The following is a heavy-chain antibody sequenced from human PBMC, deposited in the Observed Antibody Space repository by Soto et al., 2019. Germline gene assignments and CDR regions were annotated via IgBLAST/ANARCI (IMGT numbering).Heavy chain of an antibody. CDR2: ISGGGDTT. CDR1: GFTFNNYA. D-gene: IGHD3-10*01. V-gene: IGHV3-23*01. CDR3: AKGRGGSGSLTPRVDF. Sequence: EVQLLESGGGLVQPGGSLRLSCAASGFTFNNYAMTWVRQAPGKGLEWVSAISGGGDTTSYAASVKGRFTVSRDGSKNTLYLQMSSRRAEDTALYYCAKGRGGSGSLTPRVDFWGQGTLVTVSS. J-gene: IGHJ4*02.